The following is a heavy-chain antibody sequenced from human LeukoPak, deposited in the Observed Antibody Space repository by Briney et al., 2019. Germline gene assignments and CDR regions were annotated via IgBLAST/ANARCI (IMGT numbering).Heavy chain of an antibody. J-gene: IGHJ4*02. Sequence: GGSLRLSCAASGFTFDDYGLSWVRQAPGKGLEWVSGISWNSGSIGYADSVKGRFTISRDNAKNSLYLQMNSMRAEDMALYYCAKGGDYYDSSGTKAAIDYWGQGTLVTVSS. D-gene: IGHD3-22*01. CDR1: GFTFDDYG. V-gene: IGHV3-9*03. CDR3: AKGGDYYDSSGTKAAIDY. CDR2: ISWNSGSI.